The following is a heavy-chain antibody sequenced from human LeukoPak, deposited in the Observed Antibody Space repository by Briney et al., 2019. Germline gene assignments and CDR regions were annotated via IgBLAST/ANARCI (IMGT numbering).Heavy chain of an antibody. CDR2: IWYDGSNK. J-gene: IGHJ5*02. CDR1: GFTFSSYG. D-gene: IGHD3-10*01. CDR3: AKVHGSGSYYSDR. V-gene: IGHV3-33*06. Sequence: GRSLRLSCAASGFTFSSYGMHWVRQAPGKGLEWVAVIWYDGSNKYYADSVKGRFTISRDNSKNTLYLQMNSLRAEDTAVYYCAKVHGSGSYYSDRWGQGTLVTVSS.